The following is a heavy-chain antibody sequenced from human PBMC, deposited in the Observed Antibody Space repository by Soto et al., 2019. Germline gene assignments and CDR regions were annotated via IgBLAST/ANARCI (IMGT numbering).Heavy chain of an antibody. V-gene: IGHV4-59*01. D-gene: IGHD3-10*01. CDR3: ARGEFSSSPPWFDP. CDR2: IYYSGNT. J-gene: IGHJ5*02. CDR1: GGSISTYY. Sequence: PSETLSLTCTVSGGSISTYYWNWIRQPPGKGLEWIGYIYYSGNTNYNPSLKSRVTISVDTSKNQFSLKLSSVTAADTAVYYCARGEFSSSPPWFDPWGQGTLVTVSS.